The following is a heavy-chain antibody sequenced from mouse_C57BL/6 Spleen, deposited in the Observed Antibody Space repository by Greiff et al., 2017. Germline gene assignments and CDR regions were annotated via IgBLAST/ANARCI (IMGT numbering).Heavy chain of an antibody. Sequence: QVQLQQSGPELVKPGASVKISCKASGYAFSSSWMNWVKQRPGKGLEWIGRIYPGDGDTNYNGKFKGKATLTADKSSSTAYMQLSSLTSEDSAVYFCASDEGDDDAWFAYWGQGTLVTVSA. D-gene: IGHD2-4*01. CDR2: IYPGDGDT. CDR3: ASDEGDDDAWFAY. CDR1: GYAFSSSW. J-gene: IGHJ3*01. V-gene: IGHV1-82*01.